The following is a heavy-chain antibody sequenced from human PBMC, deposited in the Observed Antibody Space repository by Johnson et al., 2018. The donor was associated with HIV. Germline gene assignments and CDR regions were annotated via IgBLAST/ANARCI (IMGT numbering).Heavy chain of an antibody. D-gene: IGHD5-18*01. Sequence: QVQLVESGGGVVQPGTSLRLSCAASEFPFSNFGMHWVRQAPGKGLEWVAGLWYAESTKMYGDTVKGRFTISRDNSKITVYLQMNSLGAEDTAVYYCAKVLTPMVTWGSGDAFDIWGQGTKVTVSS. J-gene: IGHJ3*02. V-gene: IGHV3-33*06. CDR1: EFPFSNFG. CDR3: AKVLTPMVTWGSGDAFDI. CDR2: LWYAESTK.